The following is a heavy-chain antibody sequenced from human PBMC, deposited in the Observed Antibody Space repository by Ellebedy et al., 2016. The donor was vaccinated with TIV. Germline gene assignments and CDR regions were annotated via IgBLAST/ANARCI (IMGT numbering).Heavy chain of an antibody. Sequence: GESLKISCEGSGYSFSTYWITWVRQMPGKGLEWMGKINPSDSDTNYSPSFQGHVSFSADTSINTAYLQWRGLKASDTAMYYCATQLERRGGASSWGQGTLVTVSS. CDR1: GYSFSTYW. J-gene: IGHJ5*02. CDR3: ATQLERRGGASS. D-gene: IGHD5-24*01. CDR2: INPSDSDT. V-gene: IGHV5-10-1*01.